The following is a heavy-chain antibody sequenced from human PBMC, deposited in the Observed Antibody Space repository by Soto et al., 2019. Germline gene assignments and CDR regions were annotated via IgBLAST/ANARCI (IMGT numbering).Heavy chain of an antibody. D-gene: IGHD3-3*01. V-gene: IGHV4-4*07. J-gene: IGHJ4*02. Sequence: QGQLQESGPGLVKPSETLSLTCTVSGGSISNYFCNWIRQPAGKGLEWIGRIDNSGSTNYNPSLKSRITMSADTSRNQFSLKLNSMTAADTAVYYCARGGQDFWSGPFDYWGQGALVTVSS. CDR1: GGSISNYF. CDR2: IDNSGST. CDR3: ARGGQDFWSGPFDY.